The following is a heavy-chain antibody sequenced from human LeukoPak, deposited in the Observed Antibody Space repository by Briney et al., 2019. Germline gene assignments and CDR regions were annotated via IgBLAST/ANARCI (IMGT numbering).Heavy chain of an antibody. CDR2: INHSGST. CDR3: ARHTLRYGSGSSDAFEI. CDR1: GGSFSGYY. D-gene: IGHD3-10*01. J-gene: IGHJ3*02. Sequence: PSETLSLTCAVYGGSFSGYYWSWIPQPPGKGLEWIGEINHSGSTNYNPSLKSRVTISLDTSQKHFSLKLRSVNAADTAVYYWARHTLRYGSGSSDAFEIWGQGKMVTVSS. V-gene: IGHV4-34*01.